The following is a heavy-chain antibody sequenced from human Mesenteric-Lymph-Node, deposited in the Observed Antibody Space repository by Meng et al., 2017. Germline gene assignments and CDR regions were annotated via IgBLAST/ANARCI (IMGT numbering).Heavy chain of an antibody. CDR1: GGSISSNPYY. J-gene: IGHJ4*02. V-gene: IGHV4-39*07. D-gene: IGHD5-12*01. CDR3: ARGGGYVSRPFDY. CDR2: IYYGGST. Sequence: SETLSLTCSVSGGSISSNPYYWGWIRQPPGKVLEWIGNIYYGGSTYYSPSLTSRVTVSVDTSKNQFSLKLSSVTAADTAVYYCARGGGYVSRPFDYWGQGTLVTVSS.